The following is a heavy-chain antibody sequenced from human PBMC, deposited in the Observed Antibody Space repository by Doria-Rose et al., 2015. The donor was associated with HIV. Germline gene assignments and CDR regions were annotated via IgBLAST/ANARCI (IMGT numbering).Heavy chain of an antibody. V-gene: IGHV1-46*01. Sequence: QVQLVQSGAEVKKPGASVKVSCKTSGYTFTNNYMHWVRQAPGQGLEWMGIINPRGGSTSYAQKFQGRVTMTRDTSTSTVYMELRSLRSEDTAMYYCAREAGTADWFDPWGQGTLVIVSS. J-gene: IGHJ5*02. D-gene: IGHD2-21*02. CDR3: AREAGTADWFDP. CDR2: INPRGGST. CDR1: GYTFTNNY.